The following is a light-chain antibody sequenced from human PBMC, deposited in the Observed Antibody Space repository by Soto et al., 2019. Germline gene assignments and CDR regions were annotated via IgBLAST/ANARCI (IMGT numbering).Light chain of an antibody. CDR2: AAS. J-gene: IGKJ2*01. V-gene: IGKV1-12*01. Sequence: DIQMTQSPSSVSASVGDRVTITCRASQYISSWLAWYQQKPGKAPQLLIYAASSLQGGVPSRFSGSGSGTDFTLTISSLQPEDFATYYCLQSNSFPHTFGQGTKLEIK. CDR3: LQSNSFPHT. CDR1: QYISSW.